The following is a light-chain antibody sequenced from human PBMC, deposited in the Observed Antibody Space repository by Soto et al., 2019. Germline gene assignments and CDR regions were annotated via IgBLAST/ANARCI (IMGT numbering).Light chain of an antibody. CDR2: DVS. Sequence: EIVLTQSPATLSLSPGERATLSCRASQRVSTYLTWFQQKPGQALRLLIYDVSNRATGIPARFSGSGSGTDFTLTISSLEPEDFAVYYCQQRSNWPLTFGGGTKVEIK. CDR1: QRVSTY. V-gene: IGKV3-11*01. CDR3: QQRSNWPLT. J-gene: IGKJ4*01.